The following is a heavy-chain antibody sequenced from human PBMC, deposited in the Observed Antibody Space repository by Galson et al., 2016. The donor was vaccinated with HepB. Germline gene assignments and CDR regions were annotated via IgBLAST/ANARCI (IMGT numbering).Heavy chain of an antibody. CDR1: GFTFSSYA. J-gene: IGHJ6*02. V-gene: IGHV3-23*01. CDR3: AKDLGFSVWLFFDSYYYYGMDV. D-gene: IGHD3-3*01. CDR2: ISGSGGST. Sequence: SLRLSCAASGFTFSSYAMSWVRQAPGKGLEWVSAISGSGGSTYYADSVKGRFTISRDNSKNTLYLQMNSLRAEDTAVYYCAKDLGFSVWLFFDSYYYYGMDVGGQGTTITVAS.